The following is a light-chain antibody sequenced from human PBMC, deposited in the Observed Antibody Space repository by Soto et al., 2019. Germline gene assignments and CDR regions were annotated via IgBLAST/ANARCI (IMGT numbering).Light chain of an antibody. V-gene: IGKV3-15*01. Sequence: EIVMTQSPATLSVSPGERATLSCRASQSVISDLAWYQQKPGQAPRLLIYGASTRATGIPARFSGSGSGTDFTLTISDVQPEDFAVYYCQQHGTSPITFGQGTRLEIK. CDR1: QSVISD. CDR3: QQHGTSPIT. J-gene: IGKJ5*01. CDR2: GAS.